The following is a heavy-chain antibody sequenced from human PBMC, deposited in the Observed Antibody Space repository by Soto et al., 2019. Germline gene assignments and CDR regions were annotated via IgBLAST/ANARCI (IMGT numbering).Heavy chain of an antibody. CDR3: AKSLSMAYYYDSSGYYLGPFDY. Sequence: GGSLRLSCAASGLTFRSYWMHWVRQAPGKGLVWVSRINTDGSVAMYVDSVKGRFTISRDNAKNTLYLHMNSLRAEDTAVYYCAKSLSMAYYYDSSGYYLGPFDYWGQGTLVTVSS. V-gene: IGHV3-74*03. D-gene: IGHD3-22*01. J-gene: IGHJ4*02. CDR2: INTDGSVA. CDR1: GLTFRSYW.